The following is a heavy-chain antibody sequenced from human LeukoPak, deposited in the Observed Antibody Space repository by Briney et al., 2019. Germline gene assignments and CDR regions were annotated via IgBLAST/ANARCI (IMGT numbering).Heavy chain of an antibody. Sequence: SQTLSLTCTVSGGSINTGGSYWAWIRQHPGKGLEWIGHIYYSGTTYYNPSLLSRISISVDTSKNQFSLRLNSVTAADTAVYHCARDQGDTTRFYSGLDVWGQGTTVTVSS. J-gene: IGHJ6*02. D-gene: IGHD2-21*01. CDR1: GGSINTGGSY. CDR3: ARDQGDTTRFYSGLDV. V-gene: IGHV4-31*03. CDR2: IYYSGTT.